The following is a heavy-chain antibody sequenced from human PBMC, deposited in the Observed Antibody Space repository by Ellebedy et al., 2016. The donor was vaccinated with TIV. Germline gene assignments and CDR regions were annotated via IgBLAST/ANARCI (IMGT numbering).Heavy chain of an antibody. Sequence: GESLKISCAASGFSFSDYHTSCIRHAPGKGLEWVSYISSSSGNTNYADSGKGRFAISRDNAKQSLYLQMNSLRAEDTAVYYCARDTEFSNTGNRNAFDIWGQGTMVTVSP. CDR1: GFSFSDYH. V-gene: IGHV3-11*06. CDR2: ISSSSGNT. CDR3: ARDTEFSNTGNRNAFDI. J-gene: IGHJ3*02. D-gene: IGHD1/OR15-1a*01.